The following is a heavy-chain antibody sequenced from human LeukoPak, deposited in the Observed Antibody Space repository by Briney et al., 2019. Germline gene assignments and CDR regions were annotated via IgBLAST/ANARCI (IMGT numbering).Heavy chain of an antibody. V-gene: IGHV3-48*03. D-gene: IGHD3-22*01. CDR1: GFTFSSYE. Sequence: GGSLRLSCAASGFTFSSYEMNWVRQAPGKGLEWVSYISFSGSTIYYADSVKGRFSISRDNAKNSLYVQMNSLRAEDTAVYYCARGGYYDSSGYYYVGYFHHWGQGTLVTVSS. CDR2: ISFSGSTI. CDR3: ARGGYYDSSGYYYVGYFHH. J-gene: IGHJ1*01.